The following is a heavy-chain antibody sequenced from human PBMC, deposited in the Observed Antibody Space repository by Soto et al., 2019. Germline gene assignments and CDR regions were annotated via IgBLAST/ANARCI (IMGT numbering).Heavy chain of an antibody. Sequence: EVQLLESGGGLVQPGGSLGLSCAASGFTFNTYAMSWVRQAPGKGLQWVSIISDSGGETVYAGSVKGRFTISRDNPKNPVYLQMNSLTAEGTAVYYCAKNFVNGVVDYWGQGTLVTVSS. J-gene: IGHJ4*02. CDR3: AKNFVNGVVDY. V-gene: IGHV3-23*01. CDR1: GFTFNTYA. CDR2: ISDSGGET. D-gene: IGHD2-15*01.